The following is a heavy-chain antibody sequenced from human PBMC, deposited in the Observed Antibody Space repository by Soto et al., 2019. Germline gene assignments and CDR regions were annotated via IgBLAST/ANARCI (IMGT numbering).Heavy chain of an antibody. CDR1: GGSISISSYY. V-gene: IGHV4-39*01. CDR3: ATHDYYGSGSY. Sequence: SETLSLTCTVSGGSISISSYYWGWMRQPPGKGLEWIGSIYYSGSTYYNPSLKSRVTISVDTSKNQFSLKLSSVTAADTAVYYCATHDYYGSGSYWGQGTLVTVSS. D-gene: IGHD3-10*01. CDR2: IYYSGST. J-gene: IGHJ4*02.